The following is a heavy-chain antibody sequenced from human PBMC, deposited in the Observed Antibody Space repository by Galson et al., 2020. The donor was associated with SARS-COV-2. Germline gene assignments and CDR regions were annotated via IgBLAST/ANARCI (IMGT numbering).Heavy chain of an antibody. J-gene: IGHJ4*01. D-gene: IGHD6-13*01. CDR3: ARETHDYSTSYYDC. CDR2: ITYDGSTE. Sequence: GGSLRLSCAASGFTFSTYAMHWVRQAPGKGLEWVATITYDGSTEYNADSVKGRFTISRDNSKNTLYLHMNSLSPEDTAVYYCARETHDYSTSYYDCWGPGTLVSVTS. CDR1: GFTFSTYA. V-gene: IGHV3-30*01.